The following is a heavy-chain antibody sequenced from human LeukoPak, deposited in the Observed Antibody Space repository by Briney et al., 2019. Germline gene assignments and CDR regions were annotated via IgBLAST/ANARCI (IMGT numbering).Heavy chain of an antibody. J-gene: IGHJ5*02. CDR1: GGSISSSNW. V-gene: IGHV4-4*02. D-gene: IGHD3-9*01. CDR2: IYHSGST. Sequence: PSGTLSLTCAVSGGSISSSNWWSWVRQPPGKGLEWIGEIYHSGSTNYNPSLKSRVTISVDKSKNQFSLKLSSVTAADTAVYYCARQGTDILTGYYNNWFDPWGQGTLVTVSS. CDR3: ARQGTDILTGYYNNWFDP.